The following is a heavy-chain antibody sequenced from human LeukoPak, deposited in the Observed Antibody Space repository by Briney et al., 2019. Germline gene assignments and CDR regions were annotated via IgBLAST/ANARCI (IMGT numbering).Heavy chain of an antibody. CDR2: IYYSGST. CDR3: ARDRGTGDTNFGY. CDR1: GGSISSGGYY. J-gene: IGHJ4*02. Sequence: SQTLSLTCTVSGGSISSGGYYWSWIRQHPGKGLEWIGYIYYSGSTYYNPSLKSRVTISVDTSKNQSSLKLSSVTAADTAVYYCARDRGTGDTNFGYWGQGTLVTVSS. V-gene: IGHV4-31*03. D-gene: IGHD7-27*01.